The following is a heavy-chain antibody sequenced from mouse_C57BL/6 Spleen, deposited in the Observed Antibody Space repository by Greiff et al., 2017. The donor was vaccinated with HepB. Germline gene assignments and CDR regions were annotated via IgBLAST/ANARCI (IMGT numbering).Heavy chain of an antibody. Sequence: EVKLMESGGGLVQPGGSMKLSCVASGFTFSNYWMNWVRQSPEKGLEWVAQIRLKSDNYATHYAESVKGRFTISRDDSKSSVYLQMNNLRAEDTGIYYCSRYYYGSSWDWGQGTTLTVSS. V-gene: IGHV6-3*01. D-gene: IGHD1-1*01. CDR3: SRYYYGSSWD. CDR1: GFTFSNYW. J-gene: IGHJ2*01. CDR2: IRLKSDNYAT.